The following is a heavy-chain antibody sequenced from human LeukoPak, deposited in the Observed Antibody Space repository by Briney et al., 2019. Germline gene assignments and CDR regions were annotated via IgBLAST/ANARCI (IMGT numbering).Heavy chain of an antibody. CDR2: IYYSGST. V-gene: IGHV4-59*08. CDR1: GGSISSYY. Sequence: SETLSLTCSVSGGSISSYYWSWIRQPPGKGLEWIGYIYYSGSTYYNPSLKSRVTISVDTSKNQFSLKLSSVTAADTAVYYCARRTQKYYFDYWGQGTLVTVSS. J-gene: IGHJ4*02. D-gene: IGHD3/OR15-3a*01. CDR3: ARRTQKYYFDY.